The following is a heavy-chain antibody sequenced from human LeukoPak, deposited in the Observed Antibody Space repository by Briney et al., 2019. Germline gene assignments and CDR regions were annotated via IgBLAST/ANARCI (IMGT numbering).Heavy chain of an antibody. CDR3: AREGATVTTYYYYYYMDV. J-gene: IGHJ6*03. CDR2: IIPIFGTA. Sequence: ASVKVSCKASGGTFSSYAISWVRQAPGQGLEWMGRIIPIFGTANYAQKFQGSVTITTDESTSTAYMELSSLRSEDTAVYYCAREGATVTTYYYYYYMDVWGKGTTVTVSS. CDR1: GGTFSSYA. V-gene: IGHV1-69*05. D-gene: IGHD4-17*01.